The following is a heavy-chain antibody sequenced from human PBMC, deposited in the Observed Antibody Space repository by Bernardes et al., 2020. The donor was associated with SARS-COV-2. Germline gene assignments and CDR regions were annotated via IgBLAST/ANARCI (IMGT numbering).Heavy chain of an antibody. CDR1: GGSISSPGYY. CDR3: ARDTHCDY. V-gene: IGHV4-39*02. J-gene: IGHJ4*02. CDR2: IYYTGST. Sequence: SEPLSLTCAVSGGSISSPGYYWGWLLQPPGKGLEWIASIYYTGSTYYNPSLRSRVTISIDTSKNQFSLELSSVTAADTAVYYCARDTHCDYWGQGTRVKVSS.